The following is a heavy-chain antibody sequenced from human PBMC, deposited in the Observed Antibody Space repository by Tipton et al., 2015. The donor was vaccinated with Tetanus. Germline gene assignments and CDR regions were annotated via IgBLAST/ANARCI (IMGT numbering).Heavy chain of an antibody. V-gene: IGHV4-4*02. CDR1: GGSISSSNW. CDR2: IYHSGST. D-gene: IGHD2-2*02. CDR3: ARHFDGRLGYYTHFDY. Sequence: TLSLTCAVSGGSISSSNWWSWVRQPPGKGLEWIGEIYHSGSTNYNPSLKSRVTISVDKSKNQFSLKLSSVTAADTAVYYCARHFDGRLGYYTHFDYWGQGTLVTVSS. J-gene: IGHJ4*02.